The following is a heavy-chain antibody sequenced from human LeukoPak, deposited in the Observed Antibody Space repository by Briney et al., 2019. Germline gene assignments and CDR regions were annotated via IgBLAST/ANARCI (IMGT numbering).Heavy chain of an antibody. CDR1: GGSISNYY. CDR2: IYYSGST. D-gene: IGHD1-14*01. CDR3: ARDRPMAGNYYYGVDV. Sequence: SETLSLTCTVSGGSISNYYWSWIRQPPGKGLEWIGYIYYSGSTNYNPSLKSRVTMSVDTSKNQFSLKLSSVTAADTAVYYCARDRPMAGNYYYGVDVWGQGTTVTVSS. J-gene: IGHJ6*02. V-gene: IGHV4-59*01.